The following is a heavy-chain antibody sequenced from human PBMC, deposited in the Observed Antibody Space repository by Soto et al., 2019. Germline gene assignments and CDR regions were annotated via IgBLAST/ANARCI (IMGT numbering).Heavy chain of an antibody. V-gene: IGHV4-31*03. J-gene: IGHJ6*03. D-gene: IGHD3-3*01. CDR3: ARDRVETIFGVADNKHYYYYLDV. CDR1: GGSISSGGYY. CDR2: IYYSGST. Sequence: QVQLQESGPGLVKPSQPLSLTCTVSGGSISSGGYYWSWIRQHPGNGLEWIGYIYYSGSTYYNPSLKSRVTISVDTSKNQFSLKLSSVTAADTAVYYCARDRVETIFGVADNKHYYYYLDVWGKGTTVTVSS.